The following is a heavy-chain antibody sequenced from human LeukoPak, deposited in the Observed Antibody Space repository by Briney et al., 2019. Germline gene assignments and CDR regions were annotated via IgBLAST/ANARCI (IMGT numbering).Heavy chain of an antibody. CDR3: ARLRRSRIAELVY. Sequence: SETLSLTCTVSGYSISSGYYWGWIRQPPGKGLEWIGTIYHSGTTYYNPSLKSRVTISVDTSKNQFSLKLSSVTAADTAVYYCARLRRSRIAELVYWGQGTLVTVSS. CDR2: IYHSGTT. V-gene: IGHV4-38-2*02. J-gene: IGHJ4*02. CDR1: GYSISSGYY. D-gene: IGHD6-13*01.